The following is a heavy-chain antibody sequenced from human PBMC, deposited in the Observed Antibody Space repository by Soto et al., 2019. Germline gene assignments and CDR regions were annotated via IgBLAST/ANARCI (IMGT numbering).Heavy chain of an antibody. J-gene: IGHJ6*02. V-gene: IGHV4-31*03. CDR3: ARDRLESSGYPMYGMDV. CDR2: IYYSGST. D-gene: IGHD3-22*01. CDR1: GGSISSGGYY. Sequence: QVQLQESGPGLVKPSQTLSLTCTVSGGSISSGGYYWSWIRQHPGKGLEWIGYIYYSGSTYYNPSRKSRVIISVDTSKNQSALKLSSVTAADTAVYYCARDRLESSGYPMYGMDVWGQGTTVTVSS.